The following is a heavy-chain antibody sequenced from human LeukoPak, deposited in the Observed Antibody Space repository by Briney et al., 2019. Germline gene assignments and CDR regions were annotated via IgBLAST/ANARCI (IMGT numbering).Heavy chain of an antibody. Sequence: PSETLSLTCTVSGGSISSYYGSWIRQPPGKGLEWIGYIYYSGSTNYNPSLKSRVTISVDTSKNQFSLKLSSVTAADTAVYYCARFVGEFHNWFDPWGQGTLVTVSS. J-gene: IGHJ5*02. D-gene: IGHD3-10*01. CDR3: ARFVGEFHNWFDP. V-gene: IGHV4-59*01. CDR2: IYYSGST. CDR1: GGSISSYY.